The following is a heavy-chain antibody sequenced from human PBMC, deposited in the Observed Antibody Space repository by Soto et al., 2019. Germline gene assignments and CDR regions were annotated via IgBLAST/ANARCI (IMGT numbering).Heavy chain of an antibody. CDR1: SGSISSGGYY. J-gene: IGHJ4*02. CDR3: ARDSSGSEGVPFDY. V-gene: IGHV4-31*02. CDR2: IYYSGST. D-gene: IGHD3-22*01. Sequence: SETLSLTCTVSSGSISSGGYYRSWIRQHPGKGLEWIGYIYYSGSTYYNPSLKSRVTISVDTSKNQFSLKLSSVTAADTAVYYCARDSSGSEGVPFDYWGQGTLVTVSS.